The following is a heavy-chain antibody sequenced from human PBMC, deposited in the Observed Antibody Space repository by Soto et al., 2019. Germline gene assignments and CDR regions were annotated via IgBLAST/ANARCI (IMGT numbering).Heavy chain of an antibody. D-gene: IGHD4-4*01. J-gene: IGHJ5*02. CDR1: GGSISSSSYY. CDR3: ARHTTYDYSNLRPANWFDP. V-gene: IGHV4-39*01. CDR2: IYYSGST. Sequence: SETLSLTCTVSGGSISSSSYYWGWIRQPPGKGLEWIGSIYYSGSTYYNPSLKSRVTISVDTSKNQFSLKLSSVTAADTAVYYCARHTTYDYSNLRPANWFDPWGQGTLVTSPQ.